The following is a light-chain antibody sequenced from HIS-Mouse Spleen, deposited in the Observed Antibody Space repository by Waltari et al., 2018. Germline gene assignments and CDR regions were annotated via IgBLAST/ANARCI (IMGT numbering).Light chain of an antibody. CDR3: QAWDSSTAGVV. CDR1: NLGDNY. CDR2: QDS. J-gene: IGLJ2*01. V-gene: IGLV3-1*01. Sequence: SYELTQPPSVSVSPGQTASITCSGHNLGDNYACWYQQKPGQSPVLVIYQDSKRPSGIPGRFSGSNSGNTATLTISGTQAMDEADYYCQAWDSSTAGVVFGGGTKLTVL.